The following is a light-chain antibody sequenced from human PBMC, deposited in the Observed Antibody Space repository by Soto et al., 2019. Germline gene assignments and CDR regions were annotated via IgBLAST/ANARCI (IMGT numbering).Light chain of an antibody. CDR3: QQYINRWT. Sequence: DIQMTQSPSTLSASVGDKVTITCRASQSISTWLAWYQQKPGKAPKLLIYKASSLKSGVPSRFSGSGSGTEFTLTISSLQPDDFATYYCQQYINRWTFGQATKVDIK. J-gene: IGKJ1*01. V-gene: IGKV1-5*03. CDR1: QSISTW. CDR2: KAS.